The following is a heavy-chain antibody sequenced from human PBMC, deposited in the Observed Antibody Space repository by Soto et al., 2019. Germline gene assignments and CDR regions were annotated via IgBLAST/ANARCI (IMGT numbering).Heavy chain of an antibody. CDR2: ISYDGSKK. J-gene: IGHJ4*02. V-gene: IGHV3-30*18. CDR1: GFTFSSYG. Sequence: QVQLVESGGGVVQPGRSLRLSCAASGFTFSSYGMHWVRQAPGKGLEWVAIISYDGSKKYYADSVKGRFTISRDNSKNTLYLQINSLRAEATAVYYCAKDYYDILNGPHYFDYWCQGTLVTVSS. D-gene: IGHD3-9*01. CDR3: AKDYYDILNGPHYFDY.